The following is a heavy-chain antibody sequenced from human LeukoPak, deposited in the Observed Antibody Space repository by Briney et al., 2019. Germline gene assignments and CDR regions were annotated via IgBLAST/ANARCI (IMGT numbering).Heavy chain of an antibody. V-gene: IGHV1-69*04. J-gene: IGHJ4*02. CDR1: GGTFSSYA. CDR3: ARMTYDSSGYYFGY. D-gene: IGHD3-22*01. Sequence: GASVKVSCKASGGTFSSYAISWVRQAPGQGLEWMGRIIPILGIANYAQKFQGRVTITADKSTSTAYMELSSLRSEDTAVYYCARMTYDSSGYYFGYWGQGTLVTVSS. CDR2: IIPILGIA.